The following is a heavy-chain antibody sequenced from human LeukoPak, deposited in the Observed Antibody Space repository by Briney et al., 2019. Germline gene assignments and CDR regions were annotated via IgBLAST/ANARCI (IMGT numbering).Heavy chain of an antibody. CDR2: INQSGRT. CDR1: GGSLSNYY. J-gene: IGHJ4*02. Sequence: SETLSLTSTVSGGSLSNYYWSWIRQTPGKGLEWLGQINQSGRTNYNPSLKSRVTLSVDTSKDQFSLKLTSVTAADTAVYFCARDSSGDYVFTYWGQGTLVTVSS. CDR3: ARDSSGDYVFTY. D-gene: IGHD4-17*01. V-gene: IGHV4-34*01.